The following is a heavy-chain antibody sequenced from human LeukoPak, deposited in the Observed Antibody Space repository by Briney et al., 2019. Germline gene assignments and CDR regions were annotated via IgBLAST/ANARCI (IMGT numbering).Heavy chain of an antibody. Sequence: GASVTVSCKASGYIFVTSDINWVRQAAGQGLEWMGWMNPLSGNTGYAQKFQGRVTMTRDTSIETAYMELSSLRSEDTAVYYCVRSLAVDGTRAYWGQGSLVTVSS. J-gene: IGHJ4*02. V-gene: IGHV1-8*01. CDR3: VRSLAVDGTRAY. D-gene: IGHD6-19*01. CDR2: MNPLSGNT. CDR1: GYIFVTSD.